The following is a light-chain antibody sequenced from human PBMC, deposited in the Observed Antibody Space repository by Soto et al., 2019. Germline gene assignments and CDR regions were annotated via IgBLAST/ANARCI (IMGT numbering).Light chain of an antibody. CDR2: AAS. CDR1: QAIGTA. CDR3: QHYNSYSEA. Sequence: IQMTQSPSSLSASVGDRVTITCRASQAIGTALGWYQQKPGKAPKRLIYAASSLQSGVPSRFSGSGSGTEFTLTISSLQPDDFATYYCQHYNSYSEAFGQGTKVDIK. J-gene: IGKJ1*01. V-gene: IGKV1-17*01.